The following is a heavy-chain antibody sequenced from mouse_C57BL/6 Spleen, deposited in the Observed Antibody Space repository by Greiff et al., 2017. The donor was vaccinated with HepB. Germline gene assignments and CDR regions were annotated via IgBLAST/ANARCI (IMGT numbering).Heavy chain of an antibody. J-gene: IGHJ2*01. CDR1: GFNIKDYY. D-gene: IGHD1-1*01. V-gene: IGHV14-1*01. Sequence: EVQLQESGAELVRPGASVKVSCTASGFNIKDYYMHWVTQRPEQGLEWIGRIEPEDGDTEYAPKFQGQATMTADPSSNTAYLQLSSLTSEDTAVYYCTTTLITTVVARDFDYWGQGTTPTVSS. CDR3: TTTLITTVVARDFDY. CDR2: IEPEDGDT.